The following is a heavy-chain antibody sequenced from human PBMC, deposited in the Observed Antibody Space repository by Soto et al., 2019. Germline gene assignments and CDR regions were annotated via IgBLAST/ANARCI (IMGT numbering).Heavy chain of an antibody. CDR3: ARSDMVVVPAAMRPSYYVMDV. J-gene: IGHJ6*02. D-gene: IGHD2-2*01. CDR1: GGTFSSYA. V-gene: IGHV1-69*13. Sequence: SVKVSCKASGGTFSSYAISWVRQAPGQGLEWMGGIIPIFGPANYAQKFQGRVTITADESTSTAYMELSSLRSEDTAVYYCARSDMVVVPAAMRPSYYVMDVWGQGTTVTVSS. CDR2: IIPIFGPA.